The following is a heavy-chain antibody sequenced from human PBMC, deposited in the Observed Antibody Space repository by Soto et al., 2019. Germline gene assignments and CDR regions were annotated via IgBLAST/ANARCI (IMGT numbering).Heavy chain of an antibody. CDR1: GFTFSSSA. J-gene: IGHJ3*02. CDR3: ARDIFCGRDSCYSFTFDI. CDR2: IDVGSANA. D-gene: IGHD2-15*01. V-gene: IGHV1-58*01. Sequence: SVKVSCKTSGFTFSSSAVHWVRQARGHRLQWIGWIDVGSANANYAQMLQERVTISRDMSTSTAYMELSSLRPEDTAVYYCARDIFCGRDSCYSFTFDIWGQGTMVTVSS.